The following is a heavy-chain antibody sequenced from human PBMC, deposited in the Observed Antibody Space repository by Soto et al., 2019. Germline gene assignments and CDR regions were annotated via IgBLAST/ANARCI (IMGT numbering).Heavy chain of an antibody. J-gene: IGHJ3*02. Sequence: ASVKVSCKASGYTFTGYFIHWLRHAPGQGLEWMGRINPNSGATNYAQKFQGRVTMTRDTSISTAYMELSRLRSDDTAVYYCASTRIAGAFDIWGQGTMVTVSS. CDR1: GYTFTGYF. CDR2: INPNSGAT. V-gene: IGHV1-2*06. D-gene: IGHD6-13*01. CDR3: ASTRIAGAFDI.